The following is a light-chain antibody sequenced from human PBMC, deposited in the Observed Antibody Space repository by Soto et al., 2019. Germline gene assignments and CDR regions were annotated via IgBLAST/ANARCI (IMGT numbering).Light chain of an antibody. CDR2: GAS. J-gene: IGKJ1*01. Sequence: EVVMTQSPATLSVSPGEGVTLSCRASQGIGDTLAWYQHKPGQTPRLLIYGASNRATGTPDRFSGSGSGTDFTLTISRLEPEDFAVYYCQQYGSSGTFGQGTKVDIK. CDR1: QGIGDT. V-gene: IGKV3-20*01. CDR3: QQYGSSGT.